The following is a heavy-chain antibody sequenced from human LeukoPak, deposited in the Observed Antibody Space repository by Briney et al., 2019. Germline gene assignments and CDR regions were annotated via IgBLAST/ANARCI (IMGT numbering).Heavy chain of an antibody. Sequence: GGSLRLSCAASGFTFSSYAMSWVRQAPGKGLEWVSAISASGYSTHYADSVKGRFTISRDNSKNTLYLQMNSLRAEDTAVYYCAKVGIPLPPVTIPLLDYWGQGTLVTVSS. V-gene: IGHV3-23*01. CDR1: GFTFSSYA. J-gene: IGHJ4*02. CDR3: AKVGIPLPPVTIPLLDY. D-gene: IGHD4-17*01. CDR2: ISASGYST.